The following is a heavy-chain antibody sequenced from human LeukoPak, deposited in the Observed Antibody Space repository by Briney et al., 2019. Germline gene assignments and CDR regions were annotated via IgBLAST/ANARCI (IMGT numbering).Heavy chain of an antibody. CDR3: AGHIVVVPAGVPLYYGMDV. D-gene: IGHD2-2*01. CDR1: GFTFSSYS. CDR2: ISSSSSYI. J-gene: IGHJ6*02. Sequence: GGSLRLSRAASGFTFSSYSMNWVRQAPGKGLEWVSSISSSSSYIYYADSVKGRFTISRDNAKNSLYLQMNSLRAEDTAVYYCAGHIVVVPAGVPLYYGMDVWGQGTMVTVSS. V-gene: IGHV3-21*01.